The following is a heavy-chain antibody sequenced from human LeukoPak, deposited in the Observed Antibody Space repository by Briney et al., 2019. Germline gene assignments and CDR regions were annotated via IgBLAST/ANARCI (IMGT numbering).Heavy chain of an antibody. V-gene: IGHV4-30-4*01. D-gene: IGHD7-27*01. CDR2: IYYSGST. Sequence: SETLSLTCTVSGGSISSGDYYWSWIRQPPGKGLEWIGYIYYSGSTYYNPSLKSRVTISVDTSKNQFSLKLSSVTAADTAVYYCARGLWGEAFDIWGQGTMVTVSS. CDR3: ARGLWGEAFDI. CDR1: GGSISSGDYY. J-gene: IGHJ3*02.